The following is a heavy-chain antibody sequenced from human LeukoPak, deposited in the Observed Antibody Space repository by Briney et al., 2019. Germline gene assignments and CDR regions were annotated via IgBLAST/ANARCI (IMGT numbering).Heavy chain of an antibody. V-gene: IGHV4-4*02. CDR3: ARLSLKVLEWSPTKGKETHYFDY. D-gene: IGHD3-3*01. CDR2: IYHSGST. J-gene: IGHJ4*02. CDR1: GFSVSSNY. Sequence: PGGSLRLSCAASGFSVSSNYMSWVRQTPGKGLEWIGEIYHSGSTNYNPSLKSRVTILVDKSKNQFSLKLSSVTAADTAVYYCARLSLKVLEWSPTKGKETHYFDYWGQGTLVTVSS.